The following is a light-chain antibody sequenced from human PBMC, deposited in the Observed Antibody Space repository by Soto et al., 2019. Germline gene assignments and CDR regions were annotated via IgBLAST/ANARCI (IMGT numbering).Light chain of an antibody. V-gene: IGKV3D-15*01. Sequence: EIVLTQSPGTLSLSPGERATLSCRASQSVSSSYLAWYQQKPGQAPRLIMYRTSTRATGVPARFSASGSGTEFTLTISSLQSEDFAVYYCQQYNNWPRATFGGGTKVDIK. CDR2: RTS. J-gene: IGKJ4*01. CDR3: QQYNNWPRAT. CDR1: QSVSSSY.